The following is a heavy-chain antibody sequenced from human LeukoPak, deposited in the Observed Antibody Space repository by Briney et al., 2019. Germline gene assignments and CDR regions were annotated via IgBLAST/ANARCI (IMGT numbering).Heavy chain of an antibody. CDR2: INGDGSST. V-gene: IGHV3-74*01. CDR1: GFTFSNYW. J-gene: IGHJ4*02. CDR3: AKRPYCSGGRCYPFDY. Sequence: PGGSLRLSRAASGFTFSNYWMHWVRQVPGKGLVWVSRINGDGSSTSYADSVKGRFTISRDNAKNTLYLQMNSLRAEDTAVYYCAKRPYCSGGRCYPFDYWGQGTLVTVSS. D-gene: IGHD2-15*01.